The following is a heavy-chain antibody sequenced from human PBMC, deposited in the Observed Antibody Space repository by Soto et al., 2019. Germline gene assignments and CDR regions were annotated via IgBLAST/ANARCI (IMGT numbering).Heavy chain of an antibody. CDR2: ISSSGSTI. D-gene: IGHD1-7*01. V-gene: IGHV3-48*03. CDR1: GFTFISYE. J-gene: IGHJ6*02. CDR3: ARDQYNWNYGYYYYGMDV. Sequence: PWGSLRPSCAASGFTFISYEMNCVRHSPLKWLEWVSYISSSGSTIYYADSVKGRFTISRDNAKNSLYLQMNSLRAEDTAVYYCARDQYNWNYGYYYYGMDVWGQGTTVTVSS.